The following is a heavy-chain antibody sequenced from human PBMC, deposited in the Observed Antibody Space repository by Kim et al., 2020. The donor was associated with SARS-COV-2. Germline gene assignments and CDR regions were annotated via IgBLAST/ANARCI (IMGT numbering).Heavy chain of an antibody. D-gene: IGHD5-18*01. CDR3: ARHLRYSYGQMYYFDY. J-gene: IGHJ4*02. Sequence: SLKSRVTISVDTSKNQFSLKLSSVTAADTAVYYCARHLRYSYGQMYYFDYWGQGTLVTVSS. V-gene: IGHV4-39*01.